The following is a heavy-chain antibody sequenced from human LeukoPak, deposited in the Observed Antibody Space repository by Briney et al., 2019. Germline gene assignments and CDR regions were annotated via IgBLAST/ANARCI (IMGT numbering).Heavy chain of an antibody. CDR2: ISQDGSKT. Sequence: GGSLRLSCAGSGFTFSGNDMHWVRQAPGKGLEWVAVISQDGSKTYNADSVKDRLPISRDISKNMLYLQMNSLRAEDTAVYYCASDLLNYASGIYYSVGIFDYSGQGTLVTVSS. D-gene: IGHD3-10*01. CDR1: GFTFSGND. V-gene: IGHV3-30*04. CDR3: ASDLLNYASGIYYSVGIFDY. J-gene: IGHJ4*01.